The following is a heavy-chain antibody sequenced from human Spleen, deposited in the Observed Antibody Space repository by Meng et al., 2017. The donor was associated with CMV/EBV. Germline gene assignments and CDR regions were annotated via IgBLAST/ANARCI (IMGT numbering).Heavy chain of an antibody. CDR1: GLTFSNYA. CDR3: AKDLLLFGGPNAYFDY. Sequence: GESLKISCAASGLTFSNYAMNWVRQAPGKGLEWVAFIRHDGTNKFYGDSVKGRFTISRDNSKNTVYLQMNSLRPEETAVYYCAKDLLLFGGPNAYFDYWGQGTLVTVSS. V-gene: IGHV3-30*02. J-gene: IGHJ4*02. CDR2: IRHDGTNK. D-gene: IGHD3-16*01.